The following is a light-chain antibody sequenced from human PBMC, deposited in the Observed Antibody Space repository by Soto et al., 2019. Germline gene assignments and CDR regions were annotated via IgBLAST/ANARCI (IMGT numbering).Light chain of an antibody. CDR3: CLDAGSSTGV. J-gene: IGLJ3*02. V-gene: IGLV2-23*01. Sequence: QSALTQPDSVSGSPGQSITISRTGTSSDVGSYNLVSWYQQHPGKVPKLMIYEGTKLRSGVSNRFSGSKSGNTASLTLSGLQAEDHADYYCCLDAGSSTGVVGGGSELTV. CDR2: EGT. CDR1: SSDVGSYNL.